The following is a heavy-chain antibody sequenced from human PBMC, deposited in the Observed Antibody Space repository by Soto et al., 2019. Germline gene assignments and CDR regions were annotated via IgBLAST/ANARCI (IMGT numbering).Heavy chain of an antibody. J-gene: IGHJ4*02. CDR2: ISYDGSNK. Sequence: PGGSLRLSCAASGFTFSSYGMHWVRQAPGKGLDWVAVISYDGSNKYYADSVKGRFTISRDNSKNTLYLQMNSLRAEDTAVYYCAKDGGLEAACPLFEAYFDYWGQGTLVTVSS. CDR1: GFTFSSYG. D-gene: IGHD6-13*01. V-gene: IGHV3-30*18. CDR3: AKDGGLEAACPLFEAYFDY.